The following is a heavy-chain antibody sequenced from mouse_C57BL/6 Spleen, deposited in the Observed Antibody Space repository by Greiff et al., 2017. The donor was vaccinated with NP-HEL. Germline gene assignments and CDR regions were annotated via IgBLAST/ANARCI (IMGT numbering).Heavy chain of an antibody. CDR1: GYTFTSYW. V-gene: IGHV1-64*01. Sequence: QVQLQQPGAELVKPGASVKLSCKASGYTFTSYWMHWVKQRPGQGLEWIGMIHPNSGSTNYNEKFKSKATLTVDKSSSTAYMQLSSLTSEDSAVYYCARAAQEGYFDYWGQGTTLTVSS. CDR2: IHPNSGST. D-gene: IGHD3-2*02. CDR3: ARAAQEGYFDY. J-gene: IGHJ2*01.